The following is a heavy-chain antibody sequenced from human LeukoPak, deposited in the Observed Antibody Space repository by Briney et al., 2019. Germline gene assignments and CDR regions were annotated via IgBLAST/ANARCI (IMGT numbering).Heavy chain of an antibody. CDR1: GVSISSYY. Sequence: SETLSLTCTVSGVSISSYYWSWIRQPPGKGLEWIGYIYYSGSTNYNPSLKSRVTISVDTSKNQFSLKLSSVTAADTAVYYCARRGYCTNGVCYTDYWGQGTLVTVSS. V-gene: IGHV4-59*08. D-gene: IGHD2-8*01. J-gene: IGHJ4*02. CDR2: IYYSGST. CDR3: ARRGYCTNGVCYTDY.